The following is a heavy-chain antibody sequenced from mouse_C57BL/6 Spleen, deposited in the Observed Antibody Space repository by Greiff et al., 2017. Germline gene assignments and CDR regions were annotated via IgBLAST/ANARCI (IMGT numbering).Heavy chain of an antibody. V-gene: IGHV3-6*01. CDR1: GYSITSGYY. CDR2: ISYDGSN. CDR3: ARGDYGNSVYFDY. J-gene: IGHJ2*01. Sequence: EVQLQQPGPGLVKPSQSLSLTCSVTGYSITSGYYWNWIRQFPGNKLEWMGNISYDGSNNYNPSLKNLTSLTLDKSKNQLFMQLNSVTTEDTATYYCARGDYGNSVYFDYWGQGTTLTVSS. D-gene: IGHD2-1*01.